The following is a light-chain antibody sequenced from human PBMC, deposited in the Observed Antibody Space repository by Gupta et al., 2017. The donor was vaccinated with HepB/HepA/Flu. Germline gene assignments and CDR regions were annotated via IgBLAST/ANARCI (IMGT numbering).Light chain of an antibody. V-gene: IGKV3-20*01. J-gene: IGKJ4*02. CDR1: QSVTRNH. CDR3: TVYDEQSART. CDR2: GAF. Sequence: VLTQSPGTLSLSPGESATLSCRVSQSVTRNHTVWYKQKPGKAPRLLIYGAFSRASGNPERHSAGEYGLGFTLTISRREHKHITVQHFTVYDEQSARTLGDGTKVEIK.